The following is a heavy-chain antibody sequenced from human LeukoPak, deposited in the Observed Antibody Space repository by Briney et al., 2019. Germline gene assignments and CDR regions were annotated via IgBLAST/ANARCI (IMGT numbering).Heavy chain of an antibody. Sequence: GGSLRLSCAASGFTFNNYGMSWARQAPGKGLEWVSGISWNSGSIVYADSVKGRFTISRDNAKNSLYLQMNSLRAEDTALYYCAKGVRITMVRGAFDIWGQGTMVTVSS. J-gene: IGHJ3*02. D-gene: IGHD3-10*01. V-gene: IGHV3-9*01. CDR1: GFTFNNYG. CDR3: AKGVRITMVRGAFDI. CDR2: ISWNSGSI.